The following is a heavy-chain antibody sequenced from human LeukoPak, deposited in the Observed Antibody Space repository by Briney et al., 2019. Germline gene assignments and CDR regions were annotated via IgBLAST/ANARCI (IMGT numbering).Heavy chain of an antibody. CDR1: GGTFSSYA. V-gene: IGHV1-69*13. D-gene: IGHD5-18*01. Sequence: GASVKVSCKASGGTFSSYAISWVRQAPGQGLEWMGGIIPIFGTANYAQKFQGRVTITADESTSTAYMELSSLRSEGTAVYYCARGPAMAYYYYYGMDVWGQGTTVTVSS. CDR2: IIPIFGTA. CDR3: ARGPAMAYYYYYGMDV. J-gene: IGHJ6*02.